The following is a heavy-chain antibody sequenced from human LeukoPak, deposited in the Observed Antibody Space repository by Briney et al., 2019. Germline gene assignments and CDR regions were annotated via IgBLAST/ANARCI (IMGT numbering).Heavy chain of an antibody. CDR3: VRDLSFSPDS. CDR2: ISPDGSYT. Sequence: GGSLRLSCAASGFTFSNSWMHWVRHVPGKGLLWVSHISPDGSYTDHADSVKGGFIISRDKAKKTVSLQMNRLRAEDTAVYYCVRDLSFSPDSWGQGTLVSVSS. V-gene: IGHV3-74*01. CDR1: GFTFSNSW. J-gene: IGHJ4*02.